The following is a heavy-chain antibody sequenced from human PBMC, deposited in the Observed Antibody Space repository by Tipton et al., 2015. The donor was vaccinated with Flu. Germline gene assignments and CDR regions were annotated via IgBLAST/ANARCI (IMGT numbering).Heavy chain of an antibody. J-gene: IGHJ3*02. D-gene: IGHD3-10*01. CDR3: ARDYGSASYSSTHDSFDI. Sequence: TLSLTCTVSHSTISRTSFYWDWIRQSPGKGLEWIGSVHSGGTTHYNPSLQSRVTISVDTSKNLVSLKLTSVTAADTAVYYCARDYGSASYSSTHDSFDIWGRGTVVIVSS. CDR1: HSTISRTSFY. V-gene: IGHV4-39*07. CDR2: VHSGGTT.